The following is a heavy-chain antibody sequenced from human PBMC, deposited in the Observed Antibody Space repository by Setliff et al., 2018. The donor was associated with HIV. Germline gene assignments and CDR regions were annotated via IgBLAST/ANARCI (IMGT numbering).Heavy chain of an antibody. V-gene: IGHV4-59*08. CDR2: IFYTGNT. CDR3: ARLGRSSTGPL. Sequence: SETLSLTCTVSGGSIGVDCWSWIRQSPGKGLEWIAFIFYTGNTKYNPSLRSRVSMSVDTSNNQFSLNLTSVTAADTAVYYCARLGRSSTGPLWGQGTLVTVSS. CDR1: GGSIGVDC. D-gene: IGHD2-2*01. J-gene: IGHJ4*02.